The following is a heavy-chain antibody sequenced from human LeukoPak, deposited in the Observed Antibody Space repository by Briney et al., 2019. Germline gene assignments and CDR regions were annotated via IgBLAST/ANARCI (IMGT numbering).Heavy chain of an antibody. V-gene: IGHV3-53*04. J-gene: IGHJ4*02. Sequence: GGSLRLSCAASGFTVSSNFMSWVRQAPGKGLEWVSVIYSGGSTYYADSVKGRFTISRHNSKNTLYLQMNSLRAEDTAVYYCARLYGTFLEWSPYFDYWGRGTLVTVSS. CDR3: ARLYGTFLEWSPYFDY. CDR1: GFTVSSNF. D-gene: IGHD3-3*02. CDR2: IYSGGST.